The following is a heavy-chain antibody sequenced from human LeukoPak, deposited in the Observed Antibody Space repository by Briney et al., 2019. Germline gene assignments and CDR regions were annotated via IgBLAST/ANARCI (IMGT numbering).Heavy chain of an antibody. J-gene: IGHJ6*02. V-gene: IGHV3-53*01. CDR2: IYSGGST. Sequence: PGGSPRLSCAACGFTVRSNYMSWVRQAPGKGLEWVSVIYSGGSTYYADSVKGRFTISRDNSKNMLYLQMNSLRAEDTAVYYCARESRSTTSRGYYYYGMDVWGQGTTVTVSS. D-gene: IGHD2-2*01. CDR3: ARESRSTTSRGYYYYGMDV. CDR1: GFTVRSNY.